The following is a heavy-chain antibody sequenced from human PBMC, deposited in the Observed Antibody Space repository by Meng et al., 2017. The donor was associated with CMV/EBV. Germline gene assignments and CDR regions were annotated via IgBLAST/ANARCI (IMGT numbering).Heavy chain of an antibody. D-gene: IGHD3-16*01. CDR2: ISSSGSTI. V-gene: IGHV3-48*03. CDR1: GFTFSSYE. Sequence: GESLKISCAASGFTFSSYEMNWVRQAPGKGLEWVSYISSSGSTIYYADSVKDRFTISRDNAKNSLYLQMNSLRAEDTAVYYCARFGGVEWLYYYYYYYGMDVWGQGTTVTVSS. CDR3: ARFGGVEWLYYYYYYYGMDV. J-gene: IGHJ6*02.